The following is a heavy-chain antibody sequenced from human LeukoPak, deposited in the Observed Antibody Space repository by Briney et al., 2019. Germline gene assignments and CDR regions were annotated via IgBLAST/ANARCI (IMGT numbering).Heavy chain of an antibody. CDR2: IYTSGST. D-gene: IGHD3-10*01. Sequence: PSETLSLTCTVSGGSISSYYWSWFRQPAGKGLEWIGRIYTSGSTNYNPSLKTRVTMSVDRSKNQFSLKLSSVTAADTAVYYCARLPHGSGSYYPWFDPWGQGTLVTISS. V-gene: IGHV4-4*07. J-gene: IGHJ5*02. CDR3: ARLPHGSGSYYPWFDP. CDR1: GGSISSYY.